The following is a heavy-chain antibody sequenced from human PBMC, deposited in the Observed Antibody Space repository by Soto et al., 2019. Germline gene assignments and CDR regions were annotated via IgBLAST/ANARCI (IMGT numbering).Heavy chain of an antibody. CDR1: GFPFNSYN. Sequence: LRLSYAASGFPFNSYNMNWVRQAPVKRLEWVSYISSGIRSIIYYADSVKGRFTISRDNAKNSLYLQINSLRDEDTAVYYCAREGSAVAGTEGYFDYWGQGTLVTVSS. CDR3: AREGSAVAGTEGYFDY. CDR2: ISSGIRSII. V-gene: IGHV3-48*02. D-gene: IGHD6-19*01. J-gene: IGHJ4*02.